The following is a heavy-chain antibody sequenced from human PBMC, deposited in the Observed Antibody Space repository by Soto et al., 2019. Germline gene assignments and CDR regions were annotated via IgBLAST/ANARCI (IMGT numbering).Heavy chain of an antibody. CDR2: IYHSGNI. Sequence: SETLSLTCTVSGGSISSYYWSWIRQPPGKGLEWIGYIYHSGNIYYNPSLKSRVTISVDRSKNQFSLKLSSVTAADTAVYYCARIPSPWGQGTLVNVSS. J-gene: IGHJ5*02. CDR1: GGSISSYY. D-gene: IGHD2-21*01. V-gene: IGHV4-59*12. CDR3: ARIPSP.